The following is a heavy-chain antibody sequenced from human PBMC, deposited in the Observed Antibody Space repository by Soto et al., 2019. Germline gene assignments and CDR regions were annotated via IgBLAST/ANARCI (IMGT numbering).Heavy chain of an antibody. V-gene: IGHV1-69*01. D-gene: IGHD1-26*01. J-gene: IGHJ6*02. CDR1: GGTFSTFG. Sequence: QVQLVQSGTEVKKTGSSVKVSCKASGGTFSTFGISWVRQAPGQGLEWMGGIIPFFGTARYSQKFEDRITITADESTNTVYMDLRSLTSEDTAIYYCARDLPPHSGSFSNYYGMDVWGQGTTVTVSS. CDR3: ARDLPPHSGSFSNYYGMDV. CDR2: IIPFFGTA.